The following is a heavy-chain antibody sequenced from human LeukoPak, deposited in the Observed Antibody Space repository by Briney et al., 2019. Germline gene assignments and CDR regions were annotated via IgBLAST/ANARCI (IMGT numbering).Heavy chain of an antibody. J-gene: IGHJ2*01. V-gene: IGHV1-69*01. Sequence: ALGGRLIWKGGIIPIFGTANYAQKFQGRVTITADESTSTAYMELSSLRSEDTAVYYCARAEQWLAPDFDLFGRGTLVTVSS. CDR2: IIPIFGTA. CDR3: ARAEQWLAPDFDL. D-gene: IGHD6-19*01.